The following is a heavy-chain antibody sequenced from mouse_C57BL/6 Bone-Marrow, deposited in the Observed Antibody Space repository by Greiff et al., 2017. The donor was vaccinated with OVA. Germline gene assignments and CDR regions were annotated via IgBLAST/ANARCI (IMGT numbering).Heavy chain of an antibody. Sequence: EVKVEESGEGLVKPGGSLKLSCAASGFTFSSYAMSWVRQTPEKRLEWVAYISSGGDYIYYADTVKGRFTISRDNARNTLYLQMSSLKSEDTAMYYCTRVGTGTGYFDVWGTGTTVTVSS. J-gene: IGHJ1*03. D-gene: IGHD4-1*01. V-gene: IGHV5-9-1*02. CDR2: ISSGGDYI. CDR3: TRVGTGTGYFDV. CDR1: GFTFSSYA.